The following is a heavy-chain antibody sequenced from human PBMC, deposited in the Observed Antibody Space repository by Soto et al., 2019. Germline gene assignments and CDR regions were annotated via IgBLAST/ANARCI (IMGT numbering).Heavy chain of an antibody. Sequence: EVQLLESGGGLAQPGGSLRLSCAASGLIFRTYAMNWVRQAPGKGLEWVSVMVGDGSSSDYADSVRGRFTISRDNSKNTLYLQMNNLRAEDTAVYYCAKDLRPDGRYDLDYWGQGTLVTVSS. J-gene: IGHJ4*02. CDR3: AKDLRPDGRYDLDY. V-gene: IGHV3-23*01. D-gene: IGHD1-26*01. CDR1: GLIFRTYA. CDR2: MVGDGSSS.